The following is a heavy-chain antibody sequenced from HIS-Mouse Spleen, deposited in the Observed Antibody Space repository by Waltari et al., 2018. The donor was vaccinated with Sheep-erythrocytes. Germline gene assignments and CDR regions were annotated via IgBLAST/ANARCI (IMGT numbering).Heavy chain of an antibody. CDR2: IYYSGST. CDR1: GCPLSSSRYY. V-gene: IGHV4-39*01. J-gene: IGHJ4*02. Sequence: QLQLQESGPGLVKPSETLSLTCTVSGCPLSSSRYYWGWIRQPPGKGLGWIGSIYYSGSTYYNPSLKSRVTISVDTSKNQFSLKLSSVTAADTAVYYCARHKDTAMVHFDYWGQGTLVTVSS. D-gene: IGHD5-18*01. CDR3: ARHKDTAMVHFDY.